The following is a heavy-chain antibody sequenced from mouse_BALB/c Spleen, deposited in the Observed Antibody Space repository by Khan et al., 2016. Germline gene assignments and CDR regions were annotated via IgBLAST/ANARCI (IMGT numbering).Heavy chain of an antibody. CDR1: DYTFTSYW. CDR2: IAPSDSET. V-gene: IGHV1-69*01. J-gene: IGHJ3*01. D-gene: IGHD1-1*01. CDR3: ARRGYGTWFAY. Sequence: QVQLQQPGTELVIPGAPVKLSCKASDYTFTSYWMNWVKQRPGRGLEWIGRIAPSDSETHYNQKFKDKATLTVDISSSTAYIQLSSLTSEDSAVYYCARRGYGTWFAYWGQGTLVTVSA.